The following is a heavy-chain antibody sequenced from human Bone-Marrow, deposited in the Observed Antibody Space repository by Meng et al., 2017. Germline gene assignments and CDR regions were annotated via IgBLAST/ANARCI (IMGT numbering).Heavy chain of an antibody. D-gene: IGHD2-15*01. V-gene: IGHV3-23*01. Sequence: GESLKISCAASGFTFNTNAMSWVRQAPGKGLEWVSTIGGSGGSTYYLDSVKGRFTISRDDSKNTLYLQMNSLRTEDTALYYCAINRAGYCSGGSCYDYWGRGTLVTVS. CDR2: IGGSGGST. CDR3: AINRAGYCSGGSCYDY. CDR1: GFTFNTNA. J-gene: IGHJ4*02.